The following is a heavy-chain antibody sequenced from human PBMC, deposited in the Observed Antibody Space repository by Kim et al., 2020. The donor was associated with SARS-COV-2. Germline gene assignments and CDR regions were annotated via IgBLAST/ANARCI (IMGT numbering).Heavy chain of an antibody. D-gene: IGHD6-6*01. CDR2: IYYSGST. CDR3: ARVSSSLVSFDY. J-gene: IGHJ4*02. V-gene: IGHV4-30-4*01. CDR1: GGSISSGDYY. Sequence: SETLSLTCTVSGGSISSGDYYWSWIRQPPGKGLEWIGYIYYSGSTYYNPSLKSRVTISVDTSKNQFSLKLSSVTAADTAVYYCARVSSSLVSFDYWGQGTLVTVSS.